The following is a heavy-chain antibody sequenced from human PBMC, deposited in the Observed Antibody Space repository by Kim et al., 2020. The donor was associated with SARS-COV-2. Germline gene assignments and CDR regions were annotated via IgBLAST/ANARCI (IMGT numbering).Heavy chain of an antibody. D-gene: IGHD2-2*01. CDR1: GFTFSDHY. Sequence: GGSLRLSCAASGFTFSDHYMEWVRQAPGKGPEWVGRIRNKANSYTTEYAASVKGRFTISRDDLKNSLFLQMNSLKTEDTAFYYCTRGGYCTSTSCHYGFDYWGQGTLVTVSS. J-gene: IGHJ4*02. CDR2: IRNKANSYTT. V-gene: IGHV3-72*01. CDR3: TRGGYCTSTSCHYGFDY.